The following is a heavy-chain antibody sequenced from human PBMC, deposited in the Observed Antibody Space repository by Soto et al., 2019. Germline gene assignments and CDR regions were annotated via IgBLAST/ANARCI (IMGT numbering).Heavy chain of an antibody. V-gene: IGHV3-30-3*01. Sequence: QVQVVESGGGVVQPGTSLRLSCGVSGFSLSRYSMHWVRQAPGKGLEWVALISSDGSAKYYADSVKGRFTISRDDSLYLQMTSLTAEDTAVYYCARDGYCSGGSCLDGMDVWGQGTTVTVSS. CDR3: ARDGYCSGGSCLDGMDV. J-gene: IGHJ6*02. CDR2: ISSDGSAK. D-gene: IGHD2-15*01. CDR1: GFSLSRYS.